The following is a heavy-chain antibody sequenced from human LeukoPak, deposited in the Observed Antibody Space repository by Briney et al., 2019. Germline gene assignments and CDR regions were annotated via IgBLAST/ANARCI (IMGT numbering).Heavy chain of an antibody. CDR3: ARERGGVNIVVVPAAISCWFDP. CDR2: IIPIFGTA. D-gene: IGHD2-2*01. CDR1: GGTFSSYA. J-gene: IGHJ5*02. V-gene: IGHV1-69*13. Sequence: SVKVSCQASGGTFSSYAISWVRQAPGQGLDWMGGIIPIFGTANYAQKFQGRVTITADESTCTAYMELSGLRSEDTAVYYCARERGGVNIVVVPAAISCWFDPWGQGTLVTVSS.